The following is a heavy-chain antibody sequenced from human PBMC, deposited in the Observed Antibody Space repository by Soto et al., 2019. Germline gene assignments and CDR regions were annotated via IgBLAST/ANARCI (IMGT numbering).Heavy chain of an antibody. CDR2: IYPGDSDT. V-gene: IGHV5-51*01. J-gene: IGHJ4*02. Sequence: PGESLKISCKGSGYTFSTYWIAWVRQMPGKGLEWMGIIYPGDSDTKYSPAFQGQFTISADKSINTAYLQWTSLEASDTAMYYCERKFAAEFFDSWGQGALVTVSS. CDR1: GYTFSTYW. D-gene: IGHD2-15*01. CDR3: ERKFAAEFFDS.